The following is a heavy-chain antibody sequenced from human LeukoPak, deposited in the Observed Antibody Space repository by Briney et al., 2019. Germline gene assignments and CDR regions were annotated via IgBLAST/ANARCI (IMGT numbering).Heavy chain of an antibody. J-gene: IGHJ1*01. CDR2: IYYSGST. V-gene: IGHV4-59*01. Sequence: SETLSLTCTVSGGSISSYYWSWIRQPPGKGLEWIGYIYYSGSTNYNPSLKSRVTISVDTSKNQFSLKLSSVTAADTAVYYCARAVAVAGTGHFQHCGQGTLVTVSS. CDR1: GGSISSYY. D-gene: IGHD6-19*01. CDR3: ARAVAVAGTGHFQH.